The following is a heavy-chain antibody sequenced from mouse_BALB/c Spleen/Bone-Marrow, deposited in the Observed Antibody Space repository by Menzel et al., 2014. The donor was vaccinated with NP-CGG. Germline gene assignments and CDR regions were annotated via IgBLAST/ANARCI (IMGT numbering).Heavy chain of an antibody. CDR2: IYPGSGNT. V-gene: IGHV1-63*01. CDR1: GYAFTNYW. CDR3: ARLRGYFQAWFAY. D-gene: IGHD2-3*01. Sequence: QVQLKESGAELVRPGTSVKISCKASGYAFTNYWLGWVKQRPGHGLEWIGDIYPGSGNTYYNEKFKGKATLTADKSSSTAYMQLSSLTSEDSAVYFCARLRGYFQAWFAYWGQGTLVTVSA. J-gene: IGHJ3*01.